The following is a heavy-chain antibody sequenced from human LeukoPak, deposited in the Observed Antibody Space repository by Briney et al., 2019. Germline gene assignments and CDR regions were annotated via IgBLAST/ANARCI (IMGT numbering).Heavy chain of an antibody. CDR1: GYSFTNYW. D-gene: IGHD2-15*01. Sequence: GESLKISCKGSGYSFTNYWIAWVRQMPGKGLEWMGIIHPGDSNTRYSPSFQGQVTISADKSTSTAYLQWSGLKASDTAMYYCARRGSGTAFDIWGQGTMVTVSS. CDR2: IHPGDSNT. CDR3: ARRGSGTAFDI. V-gene: IGHV5-51*01. J-gene: IGHJ3*02.